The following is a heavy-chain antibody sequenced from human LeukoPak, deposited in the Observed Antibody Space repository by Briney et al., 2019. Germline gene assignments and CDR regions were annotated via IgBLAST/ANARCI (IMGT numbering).Heavy chain of an antibody. Sequence: GASVKVSCKASGYTFTSYDINWVRQATGQGLEWMGWMNPNSGNTGYAQKFQGRVTMTRNTSISTAYMELSSLRSEDTAVYYCARVRESSSSSDFDYWGQGTLVTVSS. CDR2: MNPNSGNT. CDR3: ARVRESSSSSDFDY. D-gene: IGHD6-6*01. J-gene: IGHJ4*02. V-gene: IGHV1-8*01. CDR1: GYTFTSYD.